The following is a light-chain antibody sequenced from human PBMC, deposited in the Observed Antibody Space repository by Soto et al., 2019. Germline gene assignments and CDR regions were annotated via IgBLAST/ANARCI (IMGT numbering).Light chain of an antibody. J-gene: IGKJ1*01. Sequence: DIQMTQSPSTLSSSVGDRVTITCRASQSISSWLAWYQQKTGKAPKLLIYDASSLESGVPSRFSGSGSGKEFTLTISSLQPDDFATYYCQQYNSYPTFGQGTKVEIK. CDR3: QQYNSYPT. V-gene: IGKV1-5*01. CDR2: DAS. CDR1: QSISSW.